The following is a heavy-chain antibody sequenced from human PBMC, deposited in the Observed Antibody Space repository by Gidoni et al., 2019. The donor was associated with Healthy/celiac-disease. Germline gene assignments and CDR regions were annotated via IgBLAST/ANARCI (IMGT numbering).Heavy chain of an antibody. V-gene: IGHV1-69*02. D-gene: IGHD3-22*01. J-gene: IGHJ4*02. CDR3: ARRLASGYSFDY. CDR2: ILPILGIA. Sequence: QVQLVQSGAEVKTPGSAVKVSCKASGRTFSSYTLSRVRQAPGQGLEWMGRILPILGIANYAQKFHGRVTITADKSTSTAYMELSSLRSEDTAVYYCARRLASGYSFDYWGQGTLVTVSS. CDR1: GRTFSSYT.